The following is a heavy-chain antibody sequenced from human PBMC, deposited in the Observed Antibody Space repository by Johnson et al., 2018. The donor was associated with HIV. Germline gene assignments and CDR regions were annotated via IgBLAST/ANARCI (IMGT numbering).Heavy chain of an antibody. CDR1: GFTFSNYA. J-gene: IGHJ3*01. V-gene: IGHV3-33*08. D-gene: IGHD3-16*01. Sequence: QVQLVESGGGLVQPGGSLRLSCAASGFTFSNYAMHWVRQAPGKGLEWVAVIWYDGSNKYYGDPVKGRFTISRDNSKNMVYLQMNSLRAEDTAVYYCARGSRYTYDNDDVYLLQAFDYWGQGTMVTVSS. CDR3: ARGSRYTYDNDDVYLLQAFDY. CDR2: IWYDGSNK.